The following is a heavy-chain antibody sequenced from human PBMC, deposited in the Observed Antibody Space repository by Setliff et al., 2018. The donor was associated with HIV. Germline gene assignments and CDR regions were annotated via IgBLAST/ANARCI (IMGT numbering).Heavy chain of an antibody. CDR3: ARHNTGYSYGYDYYYYYMDV. CDR2: IYYSGST. CDR1: GGSISSSSYY. Sequence: LSLTCTVPGGSISSSSYYWGWIRQPPGKGLEWIGSIYYSGSTYYNPSLKSRVTISVDTSKNQFSLKLSSVTAADTAVYYCARHNTGYSYGYDYYYYYMDVWGKGTTVTVSS. J-gene: IGHJ6*03. D-gene: IGHD5-18*01. V-gene: IGHV4-39*01.